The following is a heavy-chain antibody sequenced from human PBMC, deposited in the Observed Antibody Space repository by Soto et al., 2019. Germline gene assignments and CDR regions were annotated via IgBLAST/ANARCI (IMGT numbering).Heavy chain of an antibody. J-gene: IGHJ5*02. CDR1: GFTFGDSY. D-gene: IGHD2-15*01. CDR2: ISPGSRYP. Sequence: GRSLRLSCAGSGFTFGDSYMSWIRQAPGKGLEWLSYISPGSRYPAYADSVKGRFTISRDNARRSRFLQMTRLTAEDTAMYYCVRGGGGGLFDPWGQGTMVTVSS. V-gene: IGHV3-11*06. CDR3: VRGGGGGLFDP.